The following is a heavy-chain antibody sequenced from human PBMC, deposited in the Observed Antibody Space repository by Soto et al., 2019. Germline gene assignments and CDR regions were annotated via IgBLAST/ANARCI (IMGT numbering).Heavy chain of an antibody. CDR2: ISGSGGSA. CDR1: GFSLSNYA. D-gene: IGHD6-19*01. V-gene: IGHV3-23*01. Sequence: PARSLRLSGAASGFSLSNYAMNWVRQAPGTGLEWVSVISGSGGSASYADSVQGRFTISRDNSNNTLYLQMSSLRADDTAIYSCVREGSGWYSRGSFCFWGRGTMVTV. CDR3: VREGSGWYSRGSFCF. J-gene: IGHJ3*01.